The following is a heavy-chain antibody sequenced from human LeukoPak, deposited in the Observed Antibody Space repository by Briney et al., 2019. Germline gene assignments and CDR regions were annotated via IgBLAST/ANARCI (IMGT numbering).Heavy chain of an antibody. V-gene: IGHV3-23*01. CDR2: ISGSGGST. J-gene: IGHJ4*02. Sequence: GGSLRLSCAASGFTFSSYAMSWVRQAPGKGLEWVSAISGSGGSTYYADSVKGRFTISRDNARNSLYLQMNSLRAEDTAVYYCAREAIRSGWDPDYWGQGTLVTVSS. D-gene: IGHD6-19*01. CDR3: AREAIRSGWDPDY. CDR1: GFTFSSYA.